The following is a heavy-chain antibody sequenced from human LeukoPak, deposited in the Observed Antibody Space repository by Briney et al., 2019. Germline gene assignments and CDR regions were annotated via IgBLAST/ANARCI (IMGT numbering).Heavy chain of an antibody. CDR2: IIPIFGTV. CDR3: ARGDSMAAAASKTIYYYQHGMDV. D-gene: IGHD6-25*01. J-gene: IGHJ6*02. CDR1: GGTFSSYS. Sequence: SVKVSCKASGGTFSSYSISWVRQASGQGLEWMGGIIPIFGTVNYPQKFQGRVTITADESTITAYMELSSLRSEDTAVYYCARGDSMAAAASKTIYYYQHGMDVWGQGTTVTVSS. V-gene: IGHV1-69*13.